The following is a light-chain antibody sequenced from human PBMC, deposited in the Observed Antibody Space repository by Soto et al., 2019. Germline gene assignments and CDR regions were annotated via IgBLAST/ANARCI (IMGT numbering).Light chain of an antibody. CDR2: YKSDSDK. CDR1: SGINVGTYR. Sequence: QPVLTQPSSLSASPGASASLTCTLRSGINVGTYRIYWYQQKPGSPPQYLLRYKSDSDKQQGSGVPSRFSGSKDASANAGLLLISGLRSGEGADYSCRFWHGSAGVFGGGPKLTV. J-gene: IGLJ3*02. CDR3: RFWHGSAGV. V-gene: IGLV5-45*03.